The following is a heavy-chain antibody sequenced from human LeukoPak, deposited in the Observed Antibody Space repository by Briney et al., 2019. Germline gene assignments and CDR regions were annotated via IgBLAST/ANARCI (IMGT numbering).Heavy chain of an antibody. J-gene: IGHJ4*02. CDR2: IYYSGST. D-gene: IGHD2/OR15-2a*01. V-gene: IGHV4-31*03. CDR1: GGSISSGGYY. Sequence: SETLSLTCTVSGGSISSGGYYWSWIRQHPGKGLEWIGYIYYSGSTYYNPSLKSRVTISVDKSKNQFSLKLSSVTAADTAVYYRARRALNIGIDYWGQGTLVTVSS. CDR3: ARRALNIGIDY.